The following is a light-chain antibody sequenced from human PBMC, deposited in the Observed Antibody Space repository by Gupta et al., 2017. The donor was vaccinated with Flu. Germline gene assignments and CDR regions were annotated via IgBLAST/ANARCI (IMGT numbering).Light chain of an antibody. CDR3: RQYVQAPSG. CDR1: PSRRHSNGYNY. Sequence: DIAMTQSPLSLPVTTGEPASNSCRSSPSRRHSNGYNYLDWYLQKPGQAPQLLIYLGSNLAYGVPDRFSGSGSGTEFTLKISRVKADDDGIYFCRQYVQAPSGFGQGTXMETK. CDR2: LGS. V-gene: IGKV2-28*01. J-gene: IGKJ2*03.